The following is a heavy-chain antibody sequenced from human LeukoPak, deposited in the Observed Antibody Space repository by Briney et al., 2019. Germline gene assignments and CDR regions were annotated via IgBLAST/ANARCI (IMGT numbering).Heavy chain of an antibody. CDR1: GFTFSSYW. D-gene: IGHD6-13*01. J-gene: IGHJ6*02. CDR2: INSEGSRT. V-gene: IGHV3-74*01. Sequence: GGALRVSCASSGFTFSSYWMHAVGQAPGKGVGGVSRINSEGSRTSYAGSVNGGLTISRENAQNTLYLQMNSLRAEDTAVYYCARAGEAAAGYYYYGMDVWGQGTTVTVSS. CDR3: ARAGEAAAGYYYYGMDV.